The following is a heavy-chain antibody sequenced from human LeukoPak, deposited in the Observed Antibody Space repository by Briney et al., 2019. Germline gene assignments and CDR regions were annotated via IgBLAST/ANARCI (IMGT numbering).Heavy chain of an antibody. CDR3: ARGRGIQLWSFGHYFDY. J-gene: IGHJ4*02. CDR1: GFTFNSYA. D-gene: IGHD5-18*01. CDR2: ISGSGGST. V-gene: IGHV3-23*01. Sequence: GGSLRLSCAASGFTFNSYAMSWVRQAPGKGLEWVSVISGSGGSTYYTDSVKGRFTISRDNSKNTLYLQMNSLRAEDTAVYYCARGRGIQLWSFGHYFDYWGQGTLVTVSS.